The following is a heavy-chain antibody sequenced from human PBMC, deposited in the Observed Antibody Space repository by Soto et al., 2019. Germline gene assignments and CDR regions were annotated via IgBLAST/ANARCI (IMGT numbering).Heavy chain of an antibody. CDR2: ISAYNGNT. CDR3: ARGNPYCSGGSCYAV. CDR1: GYTFTSYG. D-gene: IGHD2-15*01. J-gene: IGHJ6*04. Sequence: ASVKVSCKASGYTFTSYGISWVRQAPGQGLEWMGWISAYNGNTNYAQKLQGRVAMTTDTSTSTAYMELRSLRSDDTAAYYCARGNPYCSGGSCYAVWGKGTTVTVSS. V-gene: IGHV1-18*01.